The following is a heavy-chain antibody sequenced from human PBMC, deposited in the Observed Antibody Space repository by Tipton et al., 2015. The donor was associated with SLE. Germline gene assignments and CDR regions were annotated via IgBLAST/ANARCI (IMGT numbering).Heavy chain of an antibody. CDR2: MLYDGRNK. D-gene: IGHD3-9*01. CDR3: ARDRGADILTFGFDP. CDR1: GFTFSQYG. J-gene: IGHJ5*02. Sequence: SLRLSCAASGFTFSQYGMLWLRQAPGKGPEWVAVMLYDGRNKYYADSAKGRFTISRDNSKNTLYLQLNSLRAEDTAVYYCARDRGADILTFGFDPWGQGTLVTVSS. V-gene: IGHV3-30*03.